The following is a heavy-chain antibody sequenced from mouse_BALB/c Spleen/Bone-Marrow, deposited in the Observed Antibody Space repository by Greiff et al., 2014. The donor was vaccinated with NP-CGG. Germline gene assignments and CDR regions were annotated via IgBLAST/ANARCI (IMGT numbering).Heavy chain of an antibody. CDR1: GYTFTSYY. Sequence: VQLQQSGPGLVKPGASVRISCKASGYTFTSYYIHWVKQRPGQGLEWIGRIYPGNVNTKYNEKFKGKATLTADKSSSTAYMQLSSLTSEDSAVYFCARDTMDYWGQGTSVTVSS. V-gene: IGHV1S56*01. CDR3: ARDTMDY. J-gene: IGHJ4*01. CDR2: IYPGNVNT.